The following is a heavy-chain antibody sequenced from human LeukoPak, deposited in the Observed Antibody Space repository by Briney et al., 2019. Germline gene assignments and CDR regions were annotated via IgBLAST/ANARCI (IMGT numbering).Heavy chain of an antibody. J-gene: IGHJ4*02. CDR1: GFTFSSYS. Sequence: GGSLRLSCAASGFTFSSYSMNWVRRASGKGLEWVSYISSSSSTIYYADSVKGRFTISRDNAKNSLYLQMNSLRVEDTAVYYCARDGYCSGGSCYDPFDYWGQGTLVTVSS. V-gene: IGHV3-48*01. D-gene: IGHD2-15*01. CDR2: ISSSSSTI. CDR3: ARDGYCSGGSCYDPFDY.